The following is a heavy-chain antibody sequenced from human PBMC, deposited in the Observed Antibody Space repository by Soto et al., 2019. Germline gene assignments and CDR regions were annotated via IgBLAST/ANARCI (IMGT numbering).Heavy chain of an antibody. V-gene: IGHV3-30*18. J-gene: IGHJ3*02. CDR3: AKYAQGDTMVWSPAYDAFDI. CDR2: ISYDGSNK. CDR1: GFTFSSYG. Sequence: QVQLVESGGGVVQPGWSLRLSCAASGFTFSSYGMHWVRQAPGKGLEWVAVISYDGSNKYYADSVKGRFTISRDNSKNTLYLQMNSLRAEDTAVYYCAKYAQGDTMVWSPAYDAFDIWGQGTMVTVSS. D-gene: IGHD3-10*01.